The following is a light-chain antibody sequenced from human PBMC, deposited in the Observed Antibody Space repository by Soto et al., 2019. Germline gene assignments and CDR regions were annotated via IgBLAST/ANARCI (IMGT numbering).Light chain of an antibody. V-gene: IGKV3D-15*01. CDR2: FAS. Sequence: ERVMTQSPATLSVSPGEKATLSCRASQTVSNNLAWYQQKPGQAPRLLMYFASTRATGIPARFSGSGSGTAFTLTISSLQSEDFAIYYCQQYNEWPLTFGGGTKVETK. J-gene: IGKJ4*01. CDR1: QTVSNN. CDR3: QQYNEWPLT.